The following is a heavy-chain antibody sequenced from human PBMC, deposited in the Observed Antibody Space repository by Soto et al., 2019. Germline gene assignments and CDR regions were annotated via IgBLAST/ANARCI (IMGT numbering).Heavy chain of an antibody. CDR3: ARLQLGERFDY. CDR1: GGSISGGGFS. Sequence: PSETLSLTCAVSGGSISGGGFSWSWIQQPPGKGLEWIGYISHTGGTQYNPSLKSRVSMSVDKSKNQFSLHLTSVTAADTAVYYCARLQLGERFDYWGQGALVTVSS. CDR2: ISHTGGT. J-gene: IGHJ4*02. V-gene: IGHV4-30-2*01. D-gene: IGHD1-1*01.